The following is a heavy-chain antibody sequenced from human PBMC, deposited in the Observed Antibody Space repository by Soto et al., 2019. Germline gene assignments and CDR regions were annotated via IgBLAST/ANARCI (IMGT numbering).Heavy chain of an antibody. V-gene: IGHV1-69*13. D-gene: IGHD5-18*01. CDR2: IIPIFGTA. CDR1: GGTFSSYA. Sequence: AVKVSCKASGGTFSSYAISWVRQAPGQGLEWMGGIIPIFGTANYAQKFQGRVTITADESTSTAYMELSSLRSEDTAVYYCARDRAPYSYQRPYYYYGMDVWGQGTTVTVSS. J-gene: IGHJ6*02. CDR3: ARDRAPYSYQRPYYYYGMDV.